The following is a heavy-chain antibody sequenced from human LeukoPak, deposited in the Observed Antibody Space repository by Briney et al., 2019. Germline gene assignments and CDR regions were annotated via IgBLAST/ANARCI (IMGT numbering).Heavy chain of an antibody. CDR2: ISYDGSNK. V-gene: IGHV3-30-3*01. CDR1: GFTFSSYA. CDR3: ARDYVAGLGGFDY. J-gene: IGHJ4*02. Sequence: GGSLRLSCAASGFTFSSYAMHWVRRAPGKGLEWVAVISYDGSNKYYADSVKGRFTISRDNFKNTLYLQMNSLRAEDTAVYYCARDYVAGLGGFDYWGQGTLVTVSS. D-gene: IGHD3/OR15-3a*01.